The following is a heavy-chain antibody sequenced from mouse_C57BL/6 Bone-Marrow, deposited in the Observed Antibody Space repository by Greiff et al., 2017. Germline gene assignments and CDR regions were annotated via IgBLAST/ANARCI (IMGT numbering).Heavy chain of an antibody. CDR3: ARRGVVAQYYYAMDY. V-gene: IGHV1-26*01. J-gene: IGHJ4*01. CDR1: GYTFTDYY. D-gene: IGHD1-1*01. Sequence: EVQLQQSGPELVKPGSSVKISCKASGYTFTDYYMNWVKQSHGKSLEWIGDINPNNGGTSYNQKFKGKATLTVDKSSSTAYMELRSLTSEDSAVYYCARRGVVAQYYYAMDYWGQGTSVTVSS. CDR2: INPNNGGT.